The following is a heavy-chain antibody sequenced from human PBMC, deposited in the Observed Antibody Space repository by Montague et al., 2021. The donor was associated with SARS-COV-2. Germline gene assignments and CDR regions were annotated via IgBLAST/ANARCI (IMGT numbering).Heavy chain of an antibody. D-gene: IGHD3-22*01. CDR2: INHSGNT. CDR1: GGSFSDYH. J-gene: IGHJ4*02. V-gene: IGHV4-34*01. CDR3: ARALTDITMIVVVLLGASHYFDS. Sequence: SETLSLTCAVYGGSFSDYHWSWIRQPPVQGLEWIGEINHSGNTNYNPSLQSRVTISRDTSKSQFSLKLSSVTAADTGVYYCARALTDITMIVVVLLGASHYFDSWGQGTLVTVCS.